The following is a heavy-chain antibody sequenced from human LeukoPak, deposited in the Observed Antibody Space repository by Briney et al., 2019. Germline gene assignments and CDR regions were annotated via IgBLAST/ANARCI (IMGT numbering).Heavy chain of an antibody. D-gene: IGHD2-2*01. V-gene: IGHV1-18*01. J-gene: IGHJ5*02. CDR2: ISAYNGNT. Sequence: ASVKVSCKASGYTFTSYGISWVRQAPGQGLEWMGWISAYNGNTNYAQKLQGRVTMTTDTSTSTAYMELRSLRSDDTAVYYCARDLRGYCSSTSCPPPNLWGQGTLVTVSS. CDR3: ARDLRGYCSSTSCPPPNL. CDR1: GYTFTSYG.